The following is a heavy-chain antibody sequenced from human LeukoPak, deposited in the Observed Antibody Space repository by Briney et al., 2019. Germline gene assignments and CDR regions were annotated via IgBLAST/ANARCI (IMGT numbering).Heavy chain of an antibody. CDR3: ARGGLIGWLLLPHY. CDR1: GASLRGYY. CDR2: INHSGST. Sequence: SETLSLTCTVNGASLRGYYGIWIRQFPGKGLDWIGEINHSGSTNYNPSLKSRVTMSIDTSKNQFSLKLTSVTAADTAVYYCARGGLIGWLLLPHYWGQGSLVTVSS. J-gene: IGHJ4*02. D-gene: IGHD6-19*01. V-gene: IGHV4-34*01.